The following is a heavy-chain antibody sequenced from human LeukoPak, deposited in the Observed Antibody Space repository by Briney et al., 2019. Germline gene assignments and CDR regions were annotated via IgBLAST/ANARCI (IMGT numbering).Heavy chain of an antibody. D-gene: IGHD3-10*01. J-gene: IGHJ4*02. V-gene: IGHV1-46*01. CDR3: ARDRIRPIEYYYGSGSYAHFDY. CDR1: GYTFTSYY. CDR2: INPSGGST. Sequence: GASVKVSCKASGYTFTSYYMHWVRQAPGQGLEWMGIINPSGGSTSYAQKFQGRVTMTTDTSTSTAYMELRSLRSDDTAVYYCARDRIRPIEYYYGSGSYAHFDYWGQGTLVTVSS.